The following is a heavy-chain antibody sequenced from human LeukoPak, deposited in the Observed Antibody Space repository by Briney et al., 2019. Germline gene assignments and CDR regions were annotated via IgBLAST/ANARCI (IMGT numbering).Heavy chain of an antibody. CDR2: ISGSGGST. CDR1: GFTFSSYG. CDR3: AREVAAAGGFDY. J-gene: IGHJ4*02. V-gene: IGHV3-23*01. Sequence: PGGSLRLSCAASGFTFSSYGMSWVRQAPGKGLEWVSAISGSGGSTYYADSVKGRFTISRDNSKNTLYLQMNSLRAEDTAVYYCAREVAAAGGFDYWGQGTLVTVSS. D-gene: IGHD6-13*01.